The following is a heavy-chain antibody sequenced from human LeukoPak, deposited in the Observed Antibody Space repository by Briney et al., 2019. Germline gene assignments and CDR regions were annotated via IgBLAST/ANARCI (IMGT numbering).Heavy chain of an antibody. V-gene: IGHV3-23*01. CDR1: RFTFNSYA. Sequence: GGSLRLSCAASRFTFNSYAMSWVRQAPGKGLEWVSAISASGGSTYYTDSVKGRFTISRDNSKNTLYLQMNSLRAEDTAVYYCAKYCSGGSCSGYYYGMDVWGQGTTVTVSS. CDR2: ISASGGST. D-gene: IGHD2-15*01. J-gene: IGHJ6*02. CDR3: AKYCSGGSCSGYYYGMDV.